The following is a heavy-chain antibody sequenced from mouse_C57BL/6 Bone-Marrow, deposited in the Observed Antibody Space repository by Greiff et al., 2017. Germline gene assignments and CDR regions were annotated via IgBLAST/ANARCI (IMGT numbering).Heavy chain of an antibody. J-gene: IGHJ4*01. CDR1: GYTFTSYW. Sequence: VQLQQPGAELVKPGASVKMSCKASGYTFTSYWITWVKQRPGQGLEWIGDIYPGSGSTNYNEKFKSEATLTVDTSSSTAYMQLSSLTSEDSAVYYCARVDGNYDARDYWGQGTSVTVSS. D-gene: IGHD2-1*01. V-gene: IGHV1-55*01. CDR2: IYPGSGST. CDR3: ARVDGNYDARDY.